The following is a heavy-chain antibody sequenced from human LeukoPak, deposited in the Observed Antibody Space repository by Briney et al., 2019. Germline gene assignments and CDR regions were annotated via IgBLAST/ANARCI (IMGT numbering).Heavy chain of an antibody. CDR2: ISCDGSNK. CDR1: GFTFSSYA. CDR3: AREAAAGSYFDY. Sequence: PGGSLRLSCAASGFTFSSYAMHWVRQAPGKGLEWVAVISCDGSNKYYADSVKGRFTISRDNSKNTLYLQMNSLRAEDTAVYYCAREAAAGSYFDYWGQGTLVTVSS. V-gene: IGHV3-30-3*01. D-gene: IGHD6-13*01. J-gene: IGHJ4*02.